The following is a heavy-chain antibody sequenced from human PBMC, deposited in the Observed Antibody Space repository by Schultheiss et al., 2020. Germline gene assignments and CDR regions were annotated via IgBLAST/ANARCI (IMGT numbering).Heavy chain of an antibody. V-gene: IGHV3-23*01. D-gene: IGHD3-22*01. J-gene: IGHJ4*02. CDR1: GFTFSSYA. CDR2: ISGSGGST. Sequence: GESLKISCAASGFTFSSYAMSWVRQAPGKGLEWVSAISGSGGSTYYADSVKGRFTISRDNSKNTLYLQMNSLRAEDTAVYYCAKDLYYYDSSGYPDYWGQGTLVTVSS. CDR3: AKDLYYYDSSGYPDY.